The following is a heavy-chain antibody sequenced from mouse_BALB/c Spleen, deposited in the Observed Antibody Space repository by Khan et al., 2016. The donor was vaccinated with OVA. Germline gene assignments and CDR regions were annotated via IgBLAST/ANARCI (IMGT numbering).Heavy chain of an antibody. V-gene: IGHV3-5*02. CDR2: IYYSGTV. D-gene: IGHD3-2*01. CDR3: ARDDRSLYWYVAV. CDR1: GISITSGNYR. J-gene: IGHJ1*01. Sequence: EVQLQESGPGLVKPSQTVSLTCTVTGISITSGNYRWSWLRQFPGNKLEWIGNIYYSGTVTYNPSLTSRTTITSDPSKNHLFLEMKPVTAEDTAAYDGARDDRSLYWYVAVWGEGTTVTVSS.